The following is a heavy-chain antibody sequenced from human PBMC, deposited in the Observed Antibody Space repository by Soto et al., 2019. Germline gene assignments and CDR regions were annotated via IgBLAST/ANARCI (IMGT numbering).Heavy chain of an antibody. V-gene: IGHV1-2*02. Sequence: QVQLVQSGAEVKKPGASVKVSCKASGYTFTGYYMHWVRQAPGQGLEWMGWINPNSGGTNYAQQFQGRVTMTRDTSISTAYMELSRLRSDDTAVYYCATTWLLRRQGAFDIWGQGTMVTVSS. D-gene: IGHD3-22*01. CDR3: ATTWLLRRQGAFDI. J-gene: IGHJ3*02. CDR2: INPNSGGT. CDR1: GYTFTGYY.